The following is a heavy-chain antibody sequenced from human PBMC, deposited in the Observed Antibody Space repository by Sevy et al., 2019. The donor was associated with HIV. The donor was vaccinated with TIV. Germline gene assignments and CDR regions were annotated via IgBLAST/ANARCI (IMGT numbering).Heavy chain of an antibody. J-gene: IGHJ4*02. CDR3: TTEREYRDYKGGFDF. D-gene: IGHD5-12*01. CDR2: IRSNTDGGTT. CDR1: GLTFSNAW. V-gene: IGHV3-15*06. Sequence: GGSLRLSCLATGLTFSNAWMGWVRQAPGKGLEWVGRIRSNTDGGTTYYAAPLKGRATISRDDSKNMIFLQLNIVKSADTAVYYCTTEREYRDYKGGFDFWGQGTQVTVSS.